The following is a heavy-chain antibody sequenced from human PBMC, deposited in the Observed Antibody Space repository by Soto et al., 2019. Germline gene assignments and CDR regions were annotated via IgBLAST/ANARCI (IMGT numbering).Heavy chain of an antibody. V-gene: IGHV1-69*13. Sequence: SVKVSCKASGGTFSSYAISWVRQAPGQGLEWMGGIIPIFGTANYAQKFQGRVTITADESTSTAYMELSSLRSEDTAVYYCARDARDYYDSSGYGPYAFDIWGQGTMVT. CDR3: ARDARDYYDSSGYGPYAFDI. J-gene: IGHJ3*02. D-gene: IGHD3-22*01. CDR1: GGTFSSYA. CDR2: IIPIFGTA.